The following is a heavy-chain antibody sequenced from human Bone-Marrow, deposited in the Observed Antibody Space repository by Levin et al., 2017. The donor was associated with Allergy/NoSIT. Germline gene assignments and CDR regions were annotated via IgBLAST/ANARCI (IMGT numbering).Heavy chain of an antibody. D-gene: IGHD1-1*01. CDR2: INSDGSST. J-gene: IGHJ6*02. V-gene: IGHV3-74*01. CDR1: GFTFNSYW. CDR3: ARDGTTGMTRGSYGMDV. Sequence: GGSLRLSCAASGFTFNSYWMHWVRQAPGKGLVWVSRINSDGSSTSYADSVKGRFTISRDNAKNTLYLQMNSLRAEDTAVYYCARDGTTGMTRGSYGMDVWGQGTTVTVSS.